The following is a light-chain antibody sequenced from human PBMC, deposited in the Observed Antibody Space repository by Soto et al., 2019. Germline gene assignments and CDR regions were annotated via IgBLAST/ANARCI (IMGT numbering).Light chain of an antibody. CDR2: GAS. CDR3: QQYVTSSPRT. V-gene: IGKV3-20*01. J-gene: IGKJ1*01. Sequence: EIVLTQSPGTLSLSPGEGVTLSCRAGQIVTSSQLAWYQQKPGQAPRLLVFGASSRVLGIPDRFSGSGSGTEFNLTIRSLEPEDFGVYYCQQYVTSSPRTFGQGNKVDIK. CDR1: QIVTSSQ.